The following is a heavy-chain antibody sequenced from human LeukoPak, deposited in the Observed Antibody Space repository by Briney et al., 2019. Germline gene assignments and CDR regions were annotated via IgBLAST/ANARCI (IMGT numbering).Heavy chain of an antibody. CDR1: GGSISSSSYY. CDR2: IYYSGST. V-gene: IGHV4-39*01. Sequence: SSETLSLTCTVSGGSISSSSYYWGWIRQPPGKGLEWIGSIYYSGSTYYNSSLKSRVTISVDTSKNQFSLKLSSVTAADTAVYYCARTEAAGSYYFDYWGQGTLVTVSS. D-gene: IGHD6-13*01. J-gene: IGHJ4*02. CDR3: ARTEAAGSYYFDY.